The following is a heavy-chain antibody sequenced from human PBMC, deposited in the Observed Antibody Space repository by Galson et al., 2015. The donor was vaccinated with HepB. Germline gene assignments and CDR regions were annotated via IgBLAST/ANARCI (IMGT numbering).Heavy chain of an antibody. CDR2: ISWNSGSI. Sequence: SLRLSCAASGFTFDDYAMHWVRQAPGKGLEWVSGISWNSGSIGYADSVKGRFTISRDNAKNSLYLQMDILRAEDTALYYCAKDIGYCSSTSCRGPFDSWGQGTLVTVSS. V-gene: IGHV3-9*01. J-gene: IGHJ5*01. CDR3: AKDIGYCSSTSCRGPFDS. CDR1: GFTFDDYA. D-gene: IGHD2-2*01.